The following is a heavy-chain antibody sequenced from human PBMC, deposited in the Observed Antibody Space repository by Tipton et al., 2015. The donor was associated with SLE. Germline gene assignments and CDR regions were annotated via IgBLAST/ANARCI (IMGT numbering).Heavy chain of an antibody. CDR2: LSTDGSVT. CDR1: GFTFHNYW. CDR3: ARAPTISVAGTTDPFGMDV. D-gene: IGHD6-19*01. Sequence: QLVQSGGGVVQSGTSLRLSCAASGFTFHNYWMHWVRQAPGKGLVWVSRLSTDGSVTTYADSVKGRLTISRDNAKNTLYLQMRGLRVEDTGIYYCARAPTISVAGTTDPFGMDVWGPGTRVTVSS. J-gene: IGHJ6*02. V-gene: IGHV3-74*02.